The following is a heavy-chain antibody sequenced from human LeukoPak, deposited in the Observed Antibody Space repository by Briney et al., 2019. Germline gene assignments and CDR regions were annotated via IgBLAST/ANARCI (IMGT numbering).Heavy chain of an antibody. D-gene: IGHD2-2*01. CDR3: TRLGYCSSTSCYEGDY. J-gene: IGHJ4*02. Sequence: PAGSLRLTCAASGFTFSGSAMHWVRQASGKGLEWVGRIRSKANSYATAYAASVKGRFTISRDDSKNTAYLQMNSLKAEDTAVYYCTRLGYCSSTSCYEGDYWGQGTLVTVSS. V-gene: IGHV3-73*01. CDR1: GFTFSGSA. CDR2: IRSKANSYAT.